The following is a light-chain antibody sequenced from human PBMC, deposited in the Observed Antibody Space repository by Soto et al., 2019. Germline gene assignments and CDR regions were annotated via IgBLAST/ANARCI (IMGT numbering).Light chain of an antibody. V-gene: IGLV2-14*01. CDR3: SSYTRSTTWV. CDR1: SSDVGYYNY. CDR2: DVS. J-gene: IGLJ3*02. Sequence: QSVLTQPASVSGSPGQSITISCTGTSSDVGYYNYVSWYQQHPGKAPKLLIYDVSGRPSGVSNRFSGSKSGNTASLSISGLQAEDEADYYCSSYTRSTTWVFGGGTKLTVL.